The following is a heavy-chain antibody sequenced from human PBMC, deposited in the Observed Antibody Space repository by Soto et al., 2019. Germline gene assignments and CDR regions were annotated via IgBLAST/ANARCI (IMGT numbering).Heavy chain of an antibody. CDR1: GGSFIGYY. CDR2: INHSGST. V-gene: IGHV4-34*01. D-gene: IGHD3-9*01. Sequence: PSETLSLTCAVYGGSFIGYYWSWIRQPPGKGLEWIGEINHSGSTNYNPSLKSRVTISVDTSKNQFSLKLSSVTAADTAVYYCARQVLRYFDWLSSADGMDVWGQGTTVTVSS. CDR3: ARQVLRYFDWLSSADGMDV. J-gene: IGHJ6*02.